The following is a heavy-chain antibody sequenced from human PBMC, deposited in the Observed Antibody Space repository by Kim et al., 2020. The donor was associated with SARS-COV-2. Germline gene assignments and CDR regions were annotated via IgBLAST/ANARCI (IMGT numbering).Heavy chain of an antibody. Sequence: GGSLRLSCAASGFTFSSYSMNWVRQAPGKGLEWVSSISSSSYIYYADSVKGRFTISRDNAKNSLYLQMNSLRAEDTAVYYCARDGAAASLPTYYYGMDVWGQGTTVTVSS. CDR2: ISSSSYI. V-gene: IGHV3-21*01. J-gene: IGHJ6*02. CDR1: GFTFSSYS. CDR3: ARDGAAASLPTYYYGMDV. D-gene: IGHD6-13*01.